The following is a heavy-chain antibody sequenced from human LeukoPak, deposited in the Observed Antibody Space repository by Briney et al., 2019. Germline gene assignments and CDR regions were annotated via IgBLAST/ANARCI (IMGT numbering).Heavy chain of an antibody. CDR2: ISGSGTYT. CDR1: GFTFSSYA. CDR3: AKASTQEYSSSCYLDY. V-gene: IGHV3-23*01. D-gene: IGHD6-13*01. Sequence: GGSLRLSCAASGFTFSSYAMNWVRQAPGKGLEWVSTISGSGTYTYYADSVKGRFTISRDSSTDTLYLQMNSLKADDTALYYCAKASTQEYSSSCYLDYWGQGTLVTVSS. J-gene: IGHJ4*02.